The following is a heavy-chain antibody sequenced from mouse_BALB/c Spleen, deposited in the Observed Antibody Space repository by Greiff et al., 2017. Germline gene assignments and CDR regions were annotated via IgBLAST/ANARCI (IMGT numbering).Heavy chain of an antibody. CDR3: ARHNYGSSYVGYFDV. CDR2: ISNGGGST. V-gene: IGHV5-12-2*01. D-gene: IGHD1-1*01. J-gene: IGHJ1*01. CDR1: GFTFSSYT. Sequence: EVKLVESGGGLVQPGGSLKLSCAASGFTFSSYTMSWVRQTPEKRLEWVAYISNGGGSTYYPDTVKGRFTISRDNAKNTLYLQMSSLKSEDTAMYYCARHNYGSSYVGYFDVWGAGTTVTVSS.